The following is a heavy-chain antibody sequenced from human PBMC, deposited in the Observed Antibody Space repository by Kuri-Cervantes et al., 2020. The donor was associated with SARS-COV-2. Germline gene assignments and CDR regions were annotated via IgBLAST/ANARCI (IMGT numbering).Heavy chain of an antibody. J-gene: IGHJ6*02. CDR2: ISSSSSTI. Sequence: RGSLRLSCAASGFTFSSYSMNWVRQAPGKGLEWVSYISSSSSTIYYADSVKGRFTISGDNAKNSLYLQMNSLRDEDTAVYYCARSSPRSITIFGVVTPYYGMDVWGQGTTVTVSS. CDR1: GFTFSSYS. CDR3: ARSSPRSITIFGVVTPYYGMDV. D-gene: IGHD3-3*01. V-gene: IGHV3-48*02.